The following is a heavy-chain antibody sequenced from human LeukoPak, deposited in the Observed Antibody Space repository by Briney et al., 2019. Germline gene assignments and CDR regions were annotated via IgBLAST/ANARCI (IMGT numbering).Heavy chain of an antibody. CDR3: ARDSRGRRSSLVY. CDR1: GFTFSSYG. J-gene: IGHJ4*02. Sequence: PGRSLRLSCAASGFTFSSYGMHWVRQAPGKGLEWVAVISYDGSNKYYADSVKGRFTISRDNSKNTLYLQMNSLRAEDTAVYYCARDSRGRRSSLVYWGQGTLVTVSS. D-gene: IGHD3-3*01. V-gene: IGHV3-30*03. CDR2: ISYDGSNK.